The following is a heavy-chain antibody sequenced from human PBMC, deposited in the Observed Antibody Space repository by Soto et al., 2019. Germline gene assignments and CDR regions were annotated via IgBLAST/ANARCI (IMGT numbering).Heavy chain of an antibody. J-gene: IGHJ1*01. CDR1: GYTFTNYG. D-gene: IGHD6-13*01. CDR3: AGERDDSSWPSAEYLQH. V-gene: IGHV1-18*04. CDR2: ISAYNGNT. Sequence: QVQLVQSGAEVKKPGASVKVSCKASGYTFTNYGIHWVRQAPGQGLEWMGWISAYNGNTNYAQKLQGRVTMTTDTPTNTVYIEPRSLRFHDTAVYYCAGERDDSSWPSAEYLQHWGQGTLVTVSS.